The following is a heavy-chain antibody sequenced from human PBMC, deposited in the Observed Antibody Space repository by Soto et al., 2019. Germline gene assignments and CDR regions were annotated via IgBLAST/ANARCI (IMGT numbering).Heavy chain of an antibody. Sequence: QVQLVESGGGVVQPGRSLRLSCAASGFTFSSYGMHWVRQAPGKGLEWVAVISYDGSNKYYADSVKGRFTISRDNPKNTLYLQMNSLRAEDTAVYYCANDLGYCSGGSCLNYYYGMDVWGQGTTVTVSS. CDR3: ANDLGYCSGGSCLNYYYGMDV. J-gene: IGHJ6*02. D-gene: IGHD2-15*01. CDR2: ISYDGSNK. V-gene: IGHV3-30*18. CDR1: GFTFSSYG.